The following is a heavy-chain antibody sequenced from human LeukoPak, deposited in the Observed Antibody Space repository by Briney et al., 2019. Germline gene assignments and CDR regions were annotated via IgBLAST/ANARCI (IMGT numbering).Heavy chain of an antibody. Sequence: GGSLRLSCAASGFTFSSYWMHWVRQAPGKGLVWVSRINSDGSSTSYADSVKGRFTISRDNVKNTLFLQMNSLGAEDTALYYCARGWNTTPRSGFDIWGLGTMVTVSS. D-gene: IGHD1/OR15-1a*01. CDR1: GFTFSSYW. V-gene: IGHV3-74*01. J-gene: IGHJ3*02. CDR3: ARGWNTTPRSGFDI. CDR2: INSDGSST.